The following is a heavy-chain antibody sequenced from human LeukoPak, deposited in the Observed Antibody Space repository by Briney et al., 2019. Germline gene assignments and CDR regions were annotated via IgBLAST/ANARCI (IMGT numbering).Heavy chain of an antibody. CDR1: GFTFSSYA. Sequence: GGSLRLSCAASGFTFSSYAMSWVRQAPGKGLEWVSAISGSGGSTYYADSVKGRLTISRDNSKNTLYLQMNILRAEDTAVYYCAKEAVNYGSGSYWRNWNWFDPWGQGTLVTVSS. CDR3: AKEAVNYGSGSYWRNWNWFDP. D-gene: IGHD3-10*01. J-gene: IGHJ5*02. V-gene: IGHV3-23*01. CDR2: ISGSGGST.